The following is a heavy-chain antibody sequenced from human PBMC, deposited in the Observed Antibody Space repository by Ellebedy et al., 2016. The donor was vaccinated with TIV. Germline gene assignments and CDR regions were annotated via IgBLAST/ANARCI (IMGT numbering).Heavy chain of an antibody. D-gene: IGHD6-13*01. J-gene: IGHJ6*02. CDR3: AKIGAAGIPFYYYYGMDV. V-gene: IGHV3-30*02. Sequence: GESLKISCAASGFTFSSYGMHWVRQAPGKGLEWVASIRYDGSNKYYAVSVKGRFTISRDNSKNTLYLQMNSLRAEDTAVYYCAKIGAAGIPFYYYYGMDVWGQGTTVTVSS. CDR1: GFTFSSYG. CDR2: IRYDGSNK.